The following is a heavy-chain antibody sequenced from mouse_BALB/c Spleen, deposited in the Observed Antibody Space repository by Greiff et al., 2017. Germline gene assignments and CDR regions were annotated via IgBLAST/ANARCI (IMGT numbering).Heavy chain of an antibody. V-gene: IGHV2-9*02. CDR2: IWAGGST. J-gene: IGHJ4*01. CDR1: GFSLTSYG. Sequence: VQLVESGPGLVAPSQSLSITCTVSGFSLTSYGVHWVRQPPGKGLEWLGVIWAGGSTNYNSALMSRLSISKDNSKSQVFLKMNSLQTDDTAMYYCARDPSSTMITYYAMDYWGQGTSVTVSS. D-gene: IGHD2-4*01. CDR3: ARDPSSTMITYYAMDY.